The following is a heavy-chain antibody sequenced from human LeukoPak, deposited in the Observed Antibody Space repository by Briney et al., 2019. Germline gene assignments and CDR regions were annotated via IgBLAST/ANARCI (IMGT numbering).Heavy chain of an antibody. D-gene: IGHD2-15*01. CDR3: ARISCSRSSCYGVYDY. V-gene: IGHV3-48*01. CDR1: GLTFSSYT. CDR2: ISSSGSTT. J-gene: IGHJ4*02. Sequence: GGSLRLSCAASGLTFSSYTMNWVRQAPGKGLEWVSYISSSGSTTYYADSVKGRFTISRDNAKNSLYLQMNSLRAEDTAAYYCARISCSRSSCYGVYDYWGQGTLVTVSS.